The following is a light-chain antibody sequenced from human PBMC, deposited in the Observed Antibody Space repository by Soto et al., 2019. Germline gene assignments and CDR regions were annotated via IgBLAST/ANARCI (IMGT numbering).Light chain of an antibody. CDR3: QKYDSTPWT. CDR1: QGISNY. CDR2: AAS. J-gene: IGKJ1*01. Sequence: DIQMTQSPSSLSASVRDRVTITCRASQGISNYLAWYQQKPGKVPKLLIYAASTLQSGVPSRFSGSGSGTDVTLTISSLQPEDVATYSCQKYDSTPWTFGQGTKVEIK. V-gene: IGKV1-27*01.